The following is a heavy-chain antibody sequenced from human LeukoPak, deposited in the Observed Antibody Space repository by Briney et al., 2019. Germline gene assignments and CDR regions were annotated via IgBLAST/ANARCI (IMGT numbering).Heavy chain of an antibody. D-gene: IGHD4-17*01. CDR2: ISGSGGST. J-gene: IGHJ1*01. CDR1: RCTFSSYA. Sequence: GGSLRLSCAASRCTFSSYAMCWVRQAPGQGLEWVSAISGSGGSTYYADSVKARFTISRDNSKNTLYLQMNSLRAEDTAVYYCAKALETTVTTPYFQHWGQGTLVTVSS. CDR3: AKALETTVTTPYFQH. V-gene: IGHV3-23*01.